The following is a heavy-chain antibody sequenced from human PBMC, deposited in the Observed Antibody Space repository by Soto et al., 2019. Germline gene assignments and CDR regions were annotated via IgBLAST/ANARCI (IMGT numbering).Heavy chain of an antibody. CDR3: AKDGVGVVAVTRWFDP. J-gene: IGHJ5*02. D-gene: IGHD2-15*01. CDR1: GFTFSSYA. V-gene: IGHV3-30-3*02. Sequence: QVQLVESGGGVVQPGRSVRLSCVASGFTFSSYAMHWVRQAPGKGLEWVAAISLDGRNENYAASVKGRFNISRDNSKNTMYLQMNKLRTEDTAVYFCAKDGVGVVAVTRWFDPWGRGTLVTFSS. CDR2: ISLDGRNE.